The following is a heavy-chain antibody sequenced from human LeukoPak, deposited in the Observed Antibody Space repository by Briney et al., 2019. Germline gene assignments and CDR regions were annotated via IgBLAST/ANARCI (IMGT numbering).Heavy chain of an antibody. V-gene: IGHV3-30*03. J-gene: IGHJ6*03. D-gene: IGHD3-3*01. CDR3: ARFLATWDYYYMDV. Sequence: GGSLRLSCAASGFTFSSYGMHWVRQAPGKGLEWVAVISYDGSNKYYADSVKGRFTISRDNSKNTLYLQMTSLRAEDTAVYYCARFLATWDYYYMDVWGNGTTVTVSS. CDR1: GFTFSSYG. CDR2: ISYDGSNK.